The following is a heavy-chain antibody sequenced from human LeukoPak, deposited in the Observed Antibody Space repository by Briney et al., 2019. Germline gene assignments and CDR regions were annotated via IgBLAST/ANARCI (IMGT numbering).Heavy chain of an antibody. Sequence: GGSLRLSCTASGFTFSAYAMSWVRQAPGKGLEWVSGIGVSGGVTFYADSVKGRFTISRDNSKSTLYLDINSLRGEDTALYYCAKDRARWAFDIWGQGPTVTVSS. J-gene: IGHJ3*02. CDR2: IGVSGGVT. CDR3: AKDRARWAFDI. D-gene: IGHD5-24*01. V-gene: IGHV3-23*01. CDR1: GFTFSAYA.